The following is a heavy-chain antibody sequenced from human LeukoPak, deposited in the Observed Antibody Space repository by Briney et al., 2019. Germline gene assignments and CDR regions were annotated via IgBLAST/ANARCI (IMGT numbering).Heavy chain of an antibody. D-gene: IGHD5-18*01. CDR3: ARDLAYSRLDY. Sequence: GSLRLSCGVSGLPFNSSWMDWVRQAPGEGVEWVASINPEGSEKYSADSVKGRFTISRDNAKNSLYLQMDSLRVEDTAFYYCARDLAYSRLDYWGQGMLVTVSS. V-gene: IGHV3-7*01. J-gene: IGHJ4*02. CDR1: GLPFNSSW. CDR2: INPEGSEK.